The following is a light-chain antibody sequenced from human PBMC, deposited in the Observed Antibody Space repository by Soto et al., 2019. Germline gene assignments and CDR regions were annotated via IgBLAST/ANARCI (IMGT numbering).Light chain of an antibody. V-gene: IGLV1-51*01. J-gene: IGLJ2*01. CDR2: DNN. CDR3: GTWDSSLSAVV. CDR1: SSNIGNNY. Sequence: QSVLTQPPSVSAAPGQKVTISCSGSSSNIGNNYVSWYQQFPRTAPKLLIYDNNKRPSGIPGRFSGSKSGTSATLGITGLQTGDEADYHCGTWDSSLSAVVLGGGTKLTVL.